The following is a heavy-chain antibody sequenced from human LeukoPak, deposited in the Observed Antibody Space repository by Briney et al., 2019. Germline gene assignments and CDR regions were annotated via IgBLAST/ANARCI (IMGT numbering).Heavy chain of an antibody. CDR1: GFTFSSYW. D-gene: IGHD4-11*01. CDR3: ARVRDDYTYFDC. J-gene: IGHJ4*02. Sequence: GSLRLSCAASGFTFSSYWMHWVRQAPGKGLMWVSRINSDGSRTTYADSVRGRFTISRDNAKSTLYLQMNSLRAEDTAVYYCARVRDDYTYFDCWGQGTLVTVSS. CDR2: INSDGSRT. V-gene: IGHV3-74*01.